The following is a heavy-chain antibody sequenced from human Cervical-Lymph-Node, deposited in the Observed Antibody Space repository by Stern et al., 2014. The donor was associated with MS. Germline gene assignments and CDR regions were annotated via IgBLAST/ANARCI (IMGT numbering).Heavy chain of an antibody. CDR2: ISYDGTHK. D-gene: IGHD4-23*01. J-gene: IGHJ4*02. CDR3: AKDLGGNAFDY. CDR1: GFSFSDYG. V-gene: IGHV3-30*18. Sequence: MQLVESGGGVVQPGTSLRLSCTASGFSFSDYGIHWVRQAPGKALEWVAAISYDGTHKYYADSVKGRVTISRDNSKNTLSLQMNSLRSDDTAVYYCAKDLGGNAFDYWGQGTLVTVSS.